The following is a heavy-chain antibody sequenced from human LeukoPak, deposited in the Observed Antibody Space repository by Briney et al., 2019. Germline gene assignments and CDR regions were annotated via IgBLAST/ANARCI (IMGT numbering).Heavy chain of an antibody. Sequence: ASVKVSCKASGYTFTGYYMHWVRQAPGQGLEWMGWINPNSGGTNYAQKLQGRVTMTTDTSTSTAYMELRSLRSDDTAVYYCARRGSSWYYFDYWGQGTLVTVSS. CDR2: INPNSGGT. CDR3: ARRGSSWYYFDY. CDR1: GYTFTGYY. J-gene: IGHJ4*02. V-gene: IGHV1-2*02. D-gene: IGHD6-13*01.